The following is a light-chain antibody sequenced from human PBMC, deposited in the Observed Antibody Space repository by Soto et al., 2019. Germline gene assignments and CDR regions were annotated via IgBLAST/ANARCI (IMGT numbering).Light chain of an antibody. J-gene: IGLJ2*01. CDR1: SRDVGGYNY. V-gene: IGLV2-14*01. Sequence: QSVLTQPPSASSTPGQTVTISCSGTSRDVGGYNYVSWHQQHPGKAPKVIITEVSNRPSGVSNRFSGSKSGNTASLTISGLQAEDEADYYCSSYVNYNTFVIFGGGT. CDR3: SSYVNYNTFVI. CDR2: EVS.